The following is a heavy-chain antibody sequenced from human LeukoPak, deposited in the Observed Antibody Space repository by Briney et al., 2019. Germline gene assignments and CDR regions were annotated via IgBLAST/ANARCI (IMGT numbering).Heavy chain of an antibody. J-gene: IGHJ4*01. Sequence: GESLKISCKGSGYSFTSYWIGWVRQMPGKGLEWMGIIYPGDSDTRYSPSFQGQVTISADKSISTAYLQWSSLKAWDTGLYYCARLPGIVVVAFDYWGQGTLVTVSS. CDR1: GYSFTSYW. D-gene: IGHD3-22*01. CDR2: IYPGDSDT. V-gene: IGHV5-51*01. CDR3: ARLPGIVVVAFDY.